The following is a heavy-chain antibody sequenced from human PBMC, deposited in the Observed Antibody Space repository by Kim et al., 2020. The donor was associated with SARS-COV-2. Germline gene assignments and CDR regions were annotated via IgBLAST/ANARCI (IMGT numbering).Heavy chain of an antibody. Sequence: YNPSLKSRVTISVDTSKNQFSLKLSSVTAADTAVYYCARDRGAAGYELDYWGQGTLVTVSS. CDR3: ARDRGAAGYELDY. J-gene: IGHJ4*02. V-gene: IGHV4-59*01. D-gene: IGHD5-12*01.